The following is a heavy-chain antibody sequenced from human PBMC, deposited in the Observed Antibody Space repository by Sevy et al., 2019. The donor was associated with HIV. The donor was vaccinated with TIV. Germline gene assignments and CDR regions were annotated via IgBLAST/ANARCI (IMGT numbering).Heavy chain of an antibody. D-gene: IGHD3-22*01. Sequence: GGSLRLSCAASGFPFNTFWMHWVRQAPGEGLVWVSRINEDGFTTDYADSVKGRFTISRDNAKNTLYLQMNSLRVEDTAVYYCAKEGGGYNYDSSGLFDYWGQGTLVTVSS. V-gene: IGHV3-74*01. CDR1: GFPFNTFW. J-gene: IGHJ4*02. CDR2: INEDGFTT. CDR3: AKEGGGYNYDSSGLFDY.